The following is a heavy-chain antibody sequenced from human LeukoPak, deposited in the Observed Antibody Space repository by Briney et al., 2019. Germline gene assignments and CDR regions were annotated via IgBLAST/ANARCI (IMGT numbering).Heavy chain of an antibody. CDR1: GSTFSSSG. J-gene: IGHJ4*02. CDR2: ISYDGSNK. D-gene: IGHD5-24*01. Sequence: GGSLRLSCAASGSTFSSSGMHWVRQAPGKGLEWVAVISYDGSNKFYADSVKGRFTISRDNSKNTLYLQMNSLRAEDTAVYYCAKNWPGEMATTFDYWGQGTLVTVSS. CDR3: AKNWPGEMATTFDY. V-gene: IGHV3-30*18.